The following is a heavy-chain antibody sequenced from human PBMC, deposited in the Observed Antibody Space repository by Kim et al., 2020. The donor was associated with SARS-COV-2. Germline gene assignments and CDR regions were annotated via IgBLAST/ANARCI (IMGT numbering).Heavy chain of an antibody. J-gene: IGHJ4*02. D-gene: IGHD5-12*01. CDR3: ARWWLPYYFDY. Sequence: KYSKKFQGRVTITRDTSASTAYMGLSSLRSEDTAVYYCARWWLPYYFDYWGQGTLVTVSS. V-gene: IGHV1-3*01.